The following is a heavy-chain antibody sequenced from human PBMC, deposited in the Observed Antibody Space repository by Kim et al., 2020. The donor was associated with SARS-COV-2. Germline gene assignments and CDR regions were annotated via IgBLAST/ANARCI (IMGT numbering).Heavy chain of an antibody. CDR3: AKAAAAGWDAFDI. J-gene: IGHJ3*02. Sequence: YADSVKGRFTISRDNSKNTLYLQMNRLRAEDTAVYYCAKAAAAGWDAFDIWGQGTMVTVSS. V-gene: IGHV3-23*01. D-gene: IGHD6-13*01.